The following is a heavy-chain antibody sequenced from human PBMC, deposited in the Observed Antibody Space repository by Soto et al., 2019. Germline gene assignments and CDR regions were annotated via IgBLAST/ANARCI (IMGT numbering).Heavy chain of an antibody. CDR1: EGNIGKHY. CDR2: IYYSGST. CDR3: AFQSIEVTNFFLWFDP. V-gene: IGHV4-59*11. J-gene: IGHJ5*02. D-gene: IGHD6-19*01. Sequence: SQTHPVSYTVAEGNIGKHYCRWIRQSPGKGLEWIGYIYYSGSTKYNPSLKSRVTISVDTSKNQFSLKLSSVTAADTSVYYCAFQSIEVTNFFLWFDPWGQGTLVTDS.